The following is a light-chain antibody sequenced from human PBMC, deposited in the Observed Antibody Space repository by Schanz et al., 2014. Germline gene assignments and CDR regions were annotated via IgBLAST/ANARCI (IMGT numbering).Light chain of an antibody. V-gene: IGLV2-8*01. J-gene: IGLJ3*02. CDR3: NSYAGSNNWV. Sequence: QSALTQPPSASGSPGQSVTISCTGTSSDVGGYNYVSWYQQHPGKAPKLMISEVSKRPSGVPDRFSGSKSGNTASLTVSGLQAEDEADYSCNSYAGSNNWVFGGGTKLTVL. CDR1: SSDVGGYNY. CDR2: EVS.